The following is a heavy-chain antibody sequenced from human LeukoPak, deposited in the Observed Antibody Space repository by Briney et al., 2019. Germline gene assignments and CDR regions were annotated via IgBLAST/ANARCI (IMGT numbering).Heavy chain of an antibody. J-gene: IGHJ5*02. Sequence: PSETLSLTCTVSGGSISSSSYYCGWIRQPPGKGLEWIGSIYYSGSTYYNPSLKSRVTISVDTSKNQFSLELSSVTAADTAVYYCARHVLRFLEWLGWFDPWGQGTLVTVSS. CDR1: GGSISSSSYY. V-gene: IGHV4-39*01. CDR3: ARHVLRFLEWLGWFDP. D-gene: IGHD3-3*01. CDR2: IYYSGST.